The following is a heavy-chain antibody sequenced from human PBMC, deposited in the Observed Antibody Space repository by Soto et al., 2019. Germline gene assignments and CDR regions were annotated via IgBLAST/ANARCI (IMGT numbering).Heavy chain of an antibody. Sequence: ASVKVSCKASGGTFSSYAISWVRQAPGQGLEWMGGIIPIFGTANYAQKFQGRVTITADESTSTAYMELSSLRSEDTAVYYCARAEVVVVTVNLYYYYGMDVWGQGTTVTVSS. V-gene: IGHV1-69*13. D-gene: IGHD2-21*02. CDR1: GGTFSSYA. J-gene: IGHJ6*02. CDR3: ARAEVVVVTVNLYYYYGMDV. CDR2: IIPIFGTA.